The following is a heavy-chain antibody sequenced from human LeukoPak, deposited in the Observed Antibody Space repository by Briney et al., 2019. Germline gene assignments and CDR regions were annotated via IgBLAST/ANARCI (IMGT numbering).Heavy chain of an antibody. CDR2: MSASSGNT. V-gene: IGHV1-8*01. J-gene: IGHJ4*02. D-gene: IGHD2-21*02. Sequence: ASVKVSCKASGHTFTNYDINWVRQATGQGLEWLGWMSASSGNTGYAQKFQGRVSMTRATSISTAYLELTSLTFDDTAVYYCARTPPKGDIDYWGQGTLVTVSS. CDR1: GHTFTNYD. CDR3: ARTPPKGDIDY.